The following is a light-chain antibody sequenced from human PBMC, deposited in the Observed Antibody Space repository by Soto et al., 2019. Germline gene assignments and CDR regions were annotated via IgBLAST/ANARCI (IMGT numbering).Light chain of an antibody. CDR3: QQYGSLSWT. Sequence: EIVLTQSPATLSFSPGEGATLSCRASQNVDSNYLAWYQQKPGQAPRIIIFGASGRATGIPDRFSGSGSGTDFTLTISRLEPEDFAVYYCQQYGSLSWTFGQGTKVDIK. V-gene: IGKV3-20*01. CDR1: QNVDSNY. CDR2: GAS. J-gene: IGKJ1*01.